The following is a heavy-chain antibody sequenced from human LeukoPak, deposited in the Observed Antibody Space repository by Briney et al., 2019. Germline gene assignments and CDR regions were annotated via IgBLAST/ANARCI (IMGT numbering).Heavy chain of an antibody. D-gene: IGHD3-22*01. J-gene: IGHJ4*02. V-gene: IGHV3-30*01. CDR3: ARETFYYDSSGYFGSFYFDY. CDR1: GFTFSDYA. CDR2: ISSDGSDK. Sequence: GRSLRLSCAASGFTFSDYAVHWVRQAPGKGLEWVAVISSDGSDKYYADSVQGRFTISRDNSNNTLYLHMKSLRAEDTAVYYCARETFYYDSSGYFGSFYFDYWGQGALVTVSS.